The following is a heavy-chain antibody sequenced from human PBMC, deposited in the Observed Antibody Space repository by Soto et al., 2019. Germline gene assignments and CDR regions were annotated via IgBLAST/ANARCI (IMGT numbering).Heavy chain of an antibody. CDR3: ARDKTGYSSSWYVGYIDY. CDR1: GYTFTGYY. D-gene: IGHD6-13*01. V-gene: IGHV1-2*04. CDR2: INPNSGGT. Sequence: ASVKVSCKASGYTFTGYYMHWVRQAPGQGLEWMGWINPNSGGTNYAQKFQGWVTRTRDTSISTAYMELSRLRSDETAVYYCARDKTGYSSSWYVGYIDYWGQGTLVTVSS. J-gene: IGHJ4*02.